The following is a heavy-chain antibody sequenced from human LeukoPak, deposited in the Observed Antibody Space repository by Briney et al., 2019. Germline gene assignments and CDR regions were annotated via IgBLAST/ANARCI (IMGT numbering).Heavy chain of an antibody. CDR3: ARVPSITMIVVVTPGHYYMGV. CDR1: GGTFSSYA. CDR2: IIPIFGTA. Sequence: SVKVSCKASGGTFSSYAISWVRQAPGQGLEWMGRIIPIFGTANYAQKFQGRVTITADESTSTAYMELSSLRSEDTAVYYCARVPSITMIVVVTPGHYYMGVWGKGTTVTVSS. J-gene: IGHJ6*03. D-gene: IGHD3-22*01. V-gene: IGHV1-69*13.